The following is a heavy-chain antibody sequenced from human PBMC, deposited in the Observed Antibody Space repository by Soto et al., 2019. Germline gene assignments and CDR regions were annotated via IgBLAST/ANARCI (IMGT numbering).Heavy chain of an antibody. V-gene: IGHV1-18*01. J-gene: IGHJ4*02. Sequence: QVQLVQSGAEVKKPGASVKVSCKTSGYTFSNYGIAWVRQAPGQSLEWMGWISVYNYNTNYAQKLQGRVTMTRDISTSTAYMELRSLISDDPAVYYWARGGGYYGSGTYPFDSWGQGTLVTVSS. CDR1: GYTFSNYG. D-gene: IGHD3-10*01. CDR2: ISVYNYNT. CDR3: ARGGGYYGSGTYPFDS.